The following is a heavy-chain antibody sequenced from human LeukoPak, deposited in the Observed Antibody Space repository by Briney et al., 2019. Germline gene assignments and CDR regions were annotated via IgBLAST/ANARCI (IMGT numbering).Heavy chain of an antibody. D-gene: IGHD5-18*01. Sequence: SETLSLTCAVYGGSFSGYYWSWIRQPPEKGLEGIGEINHSGSTNYNPSLKSRVTISVDTSKNQFSLKLSSVTAADTAVYYCARVDTREYYFDYWGQGTLVTVSS. CDR2: INHSGST. J-gene: IGHJ4*02. CDR1: GGSFSGYY. V-gene: IGHV4-34*01. CDR3: ARVDTREYYFDY.